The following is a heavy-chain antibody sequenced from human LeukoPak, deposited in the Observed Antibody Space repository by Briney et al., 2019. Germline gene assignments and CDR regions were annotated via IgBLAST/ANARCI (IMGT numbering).Heavy chain of an antibody. J-gene: IGHJ6*04. CDR3: ARPHYDYYGMDV. CDR2: IWYDGGNK. V-gene: IGHV3-33*01. Sequence: GGSLRLSCAASGFTFSSYGMHWVRQAPGKGLEWVAVIWYDGGNKYYADSVKGRFTISRDNSKNTLYLQMNSLRAEDTAVYYCARPHYDYYGMDVWGEGTTVTVSS. CDR1: GFTFSSYG.